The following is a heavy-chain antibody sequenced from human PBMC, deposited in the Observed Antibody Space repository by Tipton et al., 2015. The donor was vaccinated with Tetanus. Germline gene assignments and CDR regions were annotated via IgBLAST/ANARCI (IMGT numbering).Heavy chain of an antibody. J-gene: IGHJ3*02. CDR2: IYYIGTT. V-gene: IGHV4-39*01. CDR1: GGSISNGNSY. CDR3: ARLSSSANDAHAFDI. D-gene: IGHD3-22*01. Sequence: TLSLTCTVSGGSISNGNSYWGWLRQPPGKGLEWIATIYYIGTTYYNPSLKSRVSMSVDRSTNQFSLELTSVTAADTAVYYCARLSSSANDAHAFDIWGQGTMVTVSS.